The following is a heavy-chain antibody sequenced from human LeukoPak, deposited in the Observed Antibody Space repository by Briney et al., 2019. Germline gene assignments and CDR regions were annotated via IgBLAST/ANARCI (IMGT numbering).Heavy chain of an antibody. CDR2: IGIDSGNT. D-gene: IGHD1-1*01. CDR1: GITLSNYG. J-gene: IGHJ4*02. CDR3: ARDHNYAFDN. Sequence: GSLRLSCAVSGITLSNYGMTWVRQVPGKGLEWISYIGIDSGNTKYADSVRGRFTISADKAKNSLYLQMNSLRVEDTAVYYCARDHNYAFDNWGRGTLVSLAS. V-gene: IGHV3-48*01.